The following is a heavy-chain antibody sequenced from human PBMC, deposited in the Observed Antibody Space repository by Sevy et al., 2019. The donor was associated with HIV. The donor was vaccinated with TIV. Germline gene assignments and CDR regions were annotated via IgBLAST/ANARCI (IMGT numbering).Heavy chain of an antibody. CDR3: ARDRGGRGYYGSVSYYNYFDY. Sequence: GGSLRLSCAASGFTFSSYSMNWVRQAPGKGLEWVSSISSSSSYIYYADSVKGRFTISRDNAKNSLYLQMNSLRAEDTAVYYCARDRGGRGYYGSVSYYNYFDYWGQGTLVTVSS. CDR2: ISSSSSYI. J-gene: IGHJ4*02. CDR1: GFTFSSYS. D-gene: IGHD3-10*01. V-gene: IGHV3-21*01.